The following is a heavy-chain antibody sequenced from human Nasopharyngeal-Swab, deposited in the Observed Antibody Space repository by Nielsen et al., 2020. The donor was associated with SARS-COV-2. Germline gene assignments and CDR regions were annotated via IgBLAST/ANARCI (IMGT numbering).Heavy chain of an antibody. J-gene: IGHJ4*02. CDR2: ISSSSSYI. CDR1: GFTFSSYS. CDR3: ARGLADPYCGGDCYLYFDY. D-gene: IGHD2-21*02. Sequence: GESLKISCAASGFTFSSYSMNWVRQAPGKGLEWVSSISSSSSYIYYADSVKGRFTISRDNAKNSLYLQMNSLRAEDTAVYYCARGLADPYCGGDCYLYFDYWGQGTLVTVSS. V-gene: IGHV3-21*04.